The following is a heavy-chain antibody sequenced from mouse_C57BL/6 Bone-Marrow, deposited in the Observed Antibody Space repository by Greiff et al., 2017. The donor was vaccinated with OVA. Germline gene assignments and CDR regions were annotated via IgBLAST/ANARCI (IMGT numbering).Heavy chain of an antibody. CDR3: ARHEDRVGGFDY. CDR1: GYTFTEYT. D-gene: IGHD1-1*02. J-gene: IGHJ2*01. CDR2: FYPGSGSI. V-gene: IGHV1-62-2*01. Sequence: VKLVESGAELVKPGASVKLSCKASGYTFTEYTIHWVKQRSGQGLEWIGWFYPGSGSIKYNENFKDKATLTADKSSSTVYMELSRLTSEDSAVYFCARHEDRVGGFDYWGQGTTLTVSS.